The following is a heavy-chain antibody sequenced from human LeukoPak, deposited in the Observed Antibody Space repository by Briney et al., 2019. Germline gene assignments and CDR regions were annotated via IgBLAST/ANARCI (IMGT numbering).Heavy chain of an antibody. CDR1: GYTFTGYY. V-gene: IGHV1-2*04. D-gene: IGHD6-19*01. CDR3: ARAGSSGHLYFDY. J-gene: IGHJ4*02. Sequence: ASVKVSCKASGYTFTGYYMHWVRQAPGQGLEWMGWINPNSGGTNYAQKFQGWVTMTRDTSISTAYMELSRLRSDDTAVYYCARAGSSGHLYFDYWGQGTLVTVSS. CDR2: INPNSGGT.